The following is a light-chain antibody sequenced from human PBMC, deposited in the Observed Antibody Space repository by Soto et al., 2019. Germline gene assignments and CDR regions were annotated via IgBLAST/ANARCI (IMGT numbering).Light chain of an antibody. CDR3: QQPKSFPST. J-gene: IGKJ5*01. CDR2: AAS. CDR1: YGISSW. Sequence: DILMTQSPSFVSASVGDRVTISCRASYGISSWLAWYQQKPGKAPKLLIHAASTLQAGVPSRFSGSGSGTDFTLTISSLQPEDFAVYYCQQPKSFPSTFGQGTRLDIK. V-gene: IGKV1D-12*01.